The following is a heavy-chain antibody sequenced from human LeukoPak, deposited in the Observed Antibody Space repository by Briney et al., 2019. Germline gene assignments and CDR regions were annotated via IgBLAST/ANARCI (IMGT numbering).Heavy chain of an antibody. CDR2: ISGSGGAT. D-gene: IGHD3-22*01. CDR3: AKDGYNYDSSGHFDY. CDR1: GFTFSLFA. V-gene: IGHV3-23*01. J-gene: IGHJ4*02. Sequence: GGSLRLSCAASGFTFSLFAMHWVRQAPGKGLEWLSAISGSGGATYHADADSVKGRFTISRDKSKNALYLQSNNQRAEDTAVYYCAKDGYNYDSSGHFDYWGQGTLVTVAS.